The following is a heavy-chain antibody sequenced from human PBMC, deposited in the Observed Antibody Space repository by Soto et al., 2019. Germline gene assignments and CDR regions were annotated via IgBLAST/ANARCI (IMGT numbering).Heavy chain of an antibody. V-gene: IGHV4-34*01. CDR3: ARGVNYYYYMDV. J-gene: IGHJ6*03. CDR1: GGSFSGYY. Sequence: SETLSLTCAVYGGSFSGYYWSWIRQPPGKGLEWIGEINHSGSTNYNPSLKSRVTISVDTSKNQFSLKLSSVTAADTAVYYCARGVNYYYYMDVWGKGTTVTVSS. CDR2: INHSGST.